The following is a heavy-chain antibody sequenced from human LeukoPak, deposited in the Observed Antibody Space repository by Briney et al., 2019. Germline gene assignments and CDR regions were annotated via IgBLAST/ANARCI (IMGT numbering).Heavy chain of an antibody. Sequence: GGSLRLSCAASGFTFSSYSMNWVRQAPGKGLEWVSSISSSSSYIYYADSVKGRFTISRDNAKNSLYLQMNSLRAEDTAVYYCARGLYYYASSGYISYWGQGTLVTVSS. J-gene: IGHJ4*02. CDR3: ARGLYYYASSGYISY. CDR2: ISSSSSYI. CDR1: GFTFSSYS. V-gene: IGHV3-21*01. D-gene: IGHD3-22*01.